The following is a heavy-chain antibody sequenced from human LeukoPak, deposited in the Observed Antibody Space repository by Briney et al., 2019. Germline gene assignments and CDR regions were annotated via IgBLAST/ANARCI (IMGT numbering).Heavy chain of an antibody. J-gene: IGHJ6*02. D-gene: IGHD5-24*01. CDR2: ISGSGGST. CDR1: GFTFSSYA. Sequence: TGGSLRLSCAASGFTFSSYAMSWVRQAPGKGLEWVSAISGSGGSTYYADSVKGRFTISRDNSKNTLYLQMNSLRAEDTAVYYCAKDLQGRFVMATIGDYYYYGMDVWGQGTTVTVSS. CDR3: AKDLQGRFVMATIGDYYYYGMDV. V-gene: IGHV3-23*01.